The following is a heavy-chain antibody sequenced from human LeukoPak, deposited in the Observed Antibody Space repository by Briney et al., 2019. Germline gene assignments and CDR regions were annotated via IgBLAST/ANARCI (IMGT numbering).Heavy chain of an antibody. CDR1: GFTFSSYW. Sequence: GGSLRLSCAASGFTFSSYWMSWVRQAPGEGLEWVANIKQDGSEKYYVDSVKGRFTISRDNAKNSLYLQMNSLRAEDTAVYYCARIAARPPKYYYYMDVWGKGTTVTVSS. CDR2: IKQDGSEK. V-gene: IGHV3-7*01. CDR3: ARIAARPPKYYYYMDV. J-gene: IGHJ6*03. D-gene: IGHD6-6*01.